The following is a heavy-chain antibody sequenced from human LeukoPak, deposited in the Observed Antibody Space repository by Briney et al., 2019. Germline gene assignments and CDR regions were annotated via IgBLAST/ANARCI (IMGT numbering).Heavy chain of an antibody. D-gene: IGHD3-16*01. CDR3: ARDNDSRDPPHFDY. V-gene: IGHV3-11*01. CDR2: ISSSGSTI. J-gene: IGHJ4*02. CDR1: GFTFSDYY. Sequence: SGGSLRLSCAASGFTFSDYYMSWIRQAPGKGLEWVSYISSSGSTIYYADSVKGRFTIPRDNAKNSLYLQMNSLRSEDTAVYYCARDNDSRDPPHFDYWGQGTLVTVSS.